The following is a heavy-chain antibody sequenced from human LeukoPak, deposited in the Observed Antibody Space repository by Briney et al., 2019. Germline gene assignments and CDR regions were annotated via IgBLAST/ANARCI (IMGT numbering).Heavy chain of an antibody. D-gene: IGHD6-6*01. CDR1: GGSISSGGYS. V-gene: IGHV4-30-2*01. CDR3: ASYSSSSTFLDV. CDR2: IYHSGGT. J-gene: IGHJ6*02. Sequence: SQTLSLTCAVSGGSISSGGYSWSWIRQPPGKGLEWIGYIYHSGGTYYNPSLKSRVTISVDRSKNQFSLKLSSVTAADTAVYYCASYSSSSTFLDVWGQGTTVTVSS.